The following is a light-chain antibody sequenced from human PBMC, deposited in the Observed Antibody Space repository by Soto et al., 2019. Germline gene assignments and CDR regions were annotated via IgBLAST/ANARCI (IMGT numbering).Light chain of an antibody. V-gene: IGKV3-20*01. CDR2: GAS. Sequence: EIVLTQSPGTLSLSPGERATLSCRASQGVSGSYLAWYQQKPGQAPRLLIYGASSRATGIPDRFSGSGSGTDFTLTISRLETEDFAVYYCHYYGSPPRAFGEGTKVEIK. CDR1: QGVSGSY. CDR3: HYYGSPPRA. J-gene: IGKJ1*01.